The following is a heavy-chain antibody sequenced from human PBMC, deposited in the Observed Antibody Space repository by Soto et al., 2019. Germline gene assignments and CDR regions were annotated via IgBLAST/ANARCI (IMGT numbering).Heavy chain of an antibody. CDR3: ASSKQLVQFSGMEV. D-gene: IGHD6-6*01. Sequence: TLSLTCTVSGGSISSYYWSWIRQPPGKGLEWIGYIYYSGSTNYNPSLKSRVTISVDTSKNQFSLKLSSVTAADTAVYYCASSKQLVQFSGMEVWGQGTTVTVS. CDR1: GGSISSYY. J-gene: IGHJ6*02. V-gene: IGHV4-59*01. CDR2: IYYSGST.